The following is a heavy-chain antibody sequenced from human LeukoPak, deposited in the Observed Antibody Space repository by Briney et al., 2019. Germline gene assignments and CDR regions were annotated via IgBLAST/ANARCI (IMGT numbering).Heavy chain of an antibody. CDR3: ARSDSGKYCHGD. CDR1: GYTFTDYY. CDR2: INPDSGGT. V-gene: IGHV1-2*02. J-gene: IGHJ4*02. Sequence: ASVKVSCKTSGYTFTDYYIHWVRQAPGQGLEWMGWINPDSGGTNYAQKFQGRVTVTSDTSIRTVYMDVSSLRSDDTAVYYCARSDSGKYCHGDWGQGTPVTVSS. D-gene: IGHD1-26*01.